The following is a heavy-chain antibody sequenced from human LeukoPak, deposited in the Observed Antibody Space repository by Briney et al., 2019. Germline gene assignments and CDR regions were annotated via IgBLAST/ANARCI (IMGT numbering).Heavy chain of an antibody. V-gene: IGHV4-59*01. Sequence: KPSETLSLTCTVSGGSISFYYWSWIRQPPGKGLEWIGYIYYSGSTNYNPSLKSRVTISVDTSKNQFSLKLSSVTAADTAVYYCARVGTYGSGSYLSWLDYWGQGTLVTVSS. CDR2: IYYSGST. D-gene: IGHD3-10*01. J-gene: IGHJ4*02. CDR3: ARVGTYGSGSYLSWLDY. CDR1: GGSISFYY.